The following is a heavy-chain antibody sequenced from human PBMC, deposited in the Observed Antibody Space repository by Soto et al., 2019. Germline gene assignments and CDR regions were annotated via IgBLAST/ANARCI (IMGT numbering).Heavy chain of an antibody. D-gene: IGHD1-26*01. Sequence: QVQLQESGPGLVKPSETLSLTCTVSGGSISSYYWSWIRQPPGKGLEWIGYIYYSGSTNYNPSLKSRVTISVDTSKNPFSLKRSSVTAADTAVYYCARPWGRTFAYWGQGTLVTVSS. CDR2: IYYSGST. CDR1: GGSISSYY. J-gene: IGHJ4*02. CDR3: ARPWGRTFAY. V-gene: IGHV4-59*08.